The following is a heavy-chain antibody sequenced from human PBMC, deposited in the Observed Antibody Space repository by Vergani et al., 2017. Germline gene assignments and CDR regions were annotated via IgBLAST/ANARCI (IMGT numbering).Heavy chain of an antibody. CDR3: SRDDFWSGYWXFQH. V-gene: IGHV3-30*04. CDR2: ISYDGSNK. Sequence: QVQLVESGGGVVQPGRSLRLSCAASGFTFSSYAMHWVRQAPGKGLEWVAVISYDGSNKYYADSVKGRFTISRDNSKNTLYLQMNSLRAEDTAVYYCSRDDFWSGYWXFQHWGQGTLVTVSS. J-gene: IGHJ1*01. CDR1: GFTFSSYA. D-gene: IGHD3-3*01.